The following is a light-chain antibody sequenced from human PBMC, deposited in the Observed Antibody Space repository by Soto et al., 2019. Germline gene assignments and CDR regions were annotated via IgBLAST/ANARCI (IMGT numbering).Light chain of an antibody. CDR3: TSYTSTSTLV. J-gene: IGLJ2*01. CDR1: SNDIGANDY. V-gene: IGLV2-14*01. Sequence: SALTQPASVSGSPGQSITISCTGTSNDIGANDYVSWYQHHPGQSPKILIYEAANRPSGVSHRVSGSKSGNTPSLTISGLQAEDEADYFCTSYTSTSTLVFGGGTKLTVL. CDR2: EAA.